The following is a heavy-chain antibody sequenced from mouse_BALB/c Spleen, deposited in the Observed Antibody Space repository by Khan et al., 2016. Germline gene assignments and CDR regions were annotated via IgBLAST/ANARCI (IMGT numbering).Heavy chain of an antibody. CDR1: GYAFTNVL. J-gene: IGHJ3*01. Sequence: QVRLQQSGADLVRPGTSVKVSCKASGYAFTNVLIDWIKQRPGQGLDWIGVFNPGSGSTNYNEKFKGKATLTADKSYSTAYMQLSSLTADDSAVYSCASHYGSSYVGLAYWGQGTLVTVSA. CDR2: FNPGSGST. V-gene: IGHV1-54*01. D-gene: IGHD1-1*01. CDR3: ASHYGSSYVGLAY.